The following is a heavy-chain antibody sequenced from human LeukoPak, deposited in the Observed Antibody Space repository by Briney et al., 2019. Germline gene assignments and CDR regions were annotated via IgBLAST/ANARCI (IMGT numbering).Heavy chain of an antibody. CDR1: GYSISSGYY. CDR2: TYHSGST. Sequence: SETLSLTCTVSGYSISSGYYWGWIRQPPGKGLEWIGSTYHSGSTYYNPSLKSRVTISVDTSKNQFSLKLSSVTAADTAVYYCAREDIVVVPAAPGLSGNWFDPWGQGTLVTVSS. J-gene: IGHJ5*02. CDR3: AREDIVVVPAAPGLSGNWFDP. V-gene: IGHV4-38-2*02. D-gene: IGHD2-2*01.